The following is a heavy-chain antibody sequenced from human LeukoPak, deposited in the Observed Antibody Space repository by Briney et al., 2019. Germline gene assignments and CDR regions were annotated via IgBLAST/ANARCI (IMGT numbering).Heavy chain of an antibody. V-gene: IGHV4-59*01. CDR2: FYYSGST. D-gene: IGHD6-13*01. J-gene: IGHJ4*02. CDR1: GGSISGYY. Sequence: SETLSLTCTVSGGSISGYYWSWIRQPPGKGLEWIGYFYYSGSTNYNPSLKSRVTISVDTSKNQFSLKLTSLTAADTAVYYCARESAAGPFDYWGQGPLVTVSS. CDR3: ARESAAGPFDY.